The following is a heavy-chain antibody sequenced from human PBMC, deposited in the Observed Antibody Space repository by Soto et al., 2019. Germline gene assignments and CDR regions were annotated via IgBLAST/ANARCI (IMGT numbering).Heavy chain of an antibody. CDR1: GYTFTSYA. D-gene: IGHD1-26*01. J-gene: IGHJ6*02. CDR2: INAGNGNT. CDR3: ARGATNNHYYYYGMDV. V-gene: IGHV1-3*01. Sequence: DSVKVSCKASGYTFTSYAMHWVRQAPGQRLEWMGWINAGNGNTKYSQKFQGRVTITRDTSASTAYMELSSLRSEDTAVYYCARGATNNHYYYYGMDVWGQGTTVTV.